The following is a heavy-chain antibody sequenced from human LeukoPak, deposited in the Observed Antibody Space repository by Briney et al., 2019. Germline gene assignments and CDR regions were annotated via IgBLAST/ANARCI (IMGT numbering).Heavy chain of an antibody. Sequence: GASVKVSRKASGYTFTGYYMHWVRQAPGQGLEWMGWINPNSGGTNYAQKFQGRVTMTRDTSISTAYMELSRLRSDDTAVYYCAGQVGTTTPYNRFDPWGQGTLVTVSS. CDR1: GYTFTGYY. CDR3: AGQVGTTTPYNRFDP. CDR2: INPNSGGT. D-gene: IGHD4-17*01. V-gene: IGHV1-2*02. J-gene: IGHJ5*02.